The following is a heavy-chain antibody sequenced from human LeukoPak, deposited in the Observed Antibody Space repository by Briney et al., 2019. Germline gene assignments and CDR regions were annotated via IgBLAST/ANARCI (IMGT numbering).Heavy chain of an antibody. CDR1: GFTFSSYG. Sequence: GGSLRLSCAASGFTFSSYGMHWVRQAPGKGLEWVAFIRYDGSNKYYADSVKGRFTISRDNSKNTLYLQMNSLRAEDTAVYYCAKLEYSSSSDYYYYYMDVWGKGTTVTVSS. D-gene: IGHD6-6*01. J-gene: IGHJ6*03. CDR3: AKLEYSSSSDYYYYYMDV. CDR2: IRYDGSNK. V-gene: IGHV3-30*02.